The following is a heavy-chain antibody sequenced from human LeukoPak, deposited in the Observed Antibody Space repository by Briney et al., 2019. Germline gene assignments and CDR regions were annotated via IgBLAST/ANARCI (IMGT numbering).Heavy chain of an antibody. J-gene: IGHJ5*02. V-gene: IGHV4-30-2*01. CDR1: GGSISSGGYS. CDR3: ARYCSSTSCHGHWFDP. D-gene: IGHD2-2*01. CDR2: IYHSGST. Sequence: PSQTLSLTCAVSGGSISSGGYSWRWLRQPPGRGLEWIGYIYHSGSTYYNPSLKSRVTISVDRSKNQFSLKLSSVTAADTAVYYCARYCSSTSCHGHWFDPWGQGTLVTVSS.